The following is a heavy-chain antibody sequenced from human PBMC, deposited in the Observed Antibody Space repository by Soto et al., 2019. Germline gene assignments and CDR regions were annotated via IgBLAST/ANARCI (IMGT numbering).Heavy chain of an antibody. D-gene: IGHD4-17*01. CDR2: ISSSSSYI. CDR1: GFTFSSYS. V-gene: IGHV3-21*01. Sequence: PGGSLRLSCAASGFTFSSYSMNWVRQAPGKGLEWVSSISSSSSYIYYADSVKGRFTISRDNAKNSLYLQMNSLRAEDTAVYYSARADDYDKIYYYGMDVWGQGTTVTVSS. J-gene: IGHJ6*02. CDR3: ARADDYDKIYYYGMDV.